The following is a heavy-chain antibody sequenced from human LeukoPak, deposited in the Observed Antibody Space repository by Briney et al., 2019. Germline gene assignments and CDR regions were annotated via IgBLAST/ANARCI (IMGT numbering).Heavy chain of an antibody. Sequence: ASVRVSCKTSGYTFSAFYMHWVRQAPGQGPEWMGWINPDSGGSEYGQKFQGRVTFTSDTSSTTIYMEVRSLKSDDTAVYYCARDMTGGIWARATSFDHWGQGTLVTVSS. D-gene: IGHD1-14*01. J-gene: IGHJ4*02. CDR3: ARDMTGGIWARATSFDH. CDR1: GYTFSAFY. V-gene: IGHV1-2*02. CDR2: INPDSGGS.